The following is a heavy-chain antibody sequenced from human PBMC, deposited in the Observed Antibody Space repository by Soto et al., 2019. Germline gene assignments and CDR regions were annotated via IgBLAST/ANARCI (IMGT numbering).Heavy chain of an antibody. J-gene: IGHJ4*02. CDR3: ARHVPYYFDY. Sequence: WETLSLTCTVSGGSISSSSYYWGWIRQPPGKGLEWIGSIYYSGSTYYNPSLKSRVTISVDTSKNQFSLKLSSVTAADTAVYYCARHVPYYFDYWGQGTLVTVSS. CDR2: IYYSGST. V-gene: IGHV4-39*01. CDR1: GGSISSSSYY.